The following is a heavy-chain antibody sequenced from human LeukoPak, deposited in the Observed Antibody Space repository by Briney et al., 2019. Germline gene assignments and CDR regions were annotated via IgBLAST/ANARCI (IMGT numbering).Heavy chain of an antibody. CDR1: GFTFDNYR. Sequence: GGSLRLSCAASGFTFDNYRMSWVRQAPGKGLEWVSTVNADGGNTYYADSVKGRFTISRDNAKNSLYLQMNSLRAEDTAVYYCGGYSYGYNPVYWGQGTLVTVSS. CDR3: GGYSYGYNPVY. V-gene: IGHV3-23*01. J-gene: IGHJ4*02. D-gene: IGHD5-18*01. CDR2: VNADGGNT.